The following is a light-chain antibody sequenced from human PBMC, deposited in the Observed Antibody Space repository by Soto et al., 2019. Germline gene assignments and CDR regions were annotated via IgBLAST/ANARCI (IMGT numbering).Light chain of an antibody. V-gene: IGKV3-20*01. J-gene: IGKJ1*01. CDR2: GVS. CDR3: QQYGSSPRT. CDR1: QSVRSTY. Sequence: EIVLTQSPGTLSLSPGERATLSCRASQSVRSTYLAWYQQKPGQAPRLLIFGVSNRAAGIPARFSGSGSGTEFTLTISSLQSEDFAVYYCQQYGSSPRTFGQGTKVAIK.